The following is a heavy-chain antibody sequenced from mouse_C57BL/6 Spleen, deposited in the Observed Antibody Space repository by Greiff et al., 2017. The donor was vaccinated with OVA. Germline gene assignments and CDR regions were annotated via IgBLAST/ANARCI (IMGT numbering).Heavy chain of an antibody. CDR3: ARYENYGKMDY. Sequence: VQRVESGAELVRPGTSVKVSCKASGYAFTNYLIEWVKQRPGQGLEWIGVINPGSGGTNYNEKFKGKATLTADKSSSTAYMQLSSLTSEDSAVYFCARYENYGKMDYWGQGTTLTVSS. CDR1: GYAFTNYL. J-gene: IGHJ2*01. CDR2: INPGSGGT. D-gene: IGHD1-1*01. V-gene: IGHV1-54*01.